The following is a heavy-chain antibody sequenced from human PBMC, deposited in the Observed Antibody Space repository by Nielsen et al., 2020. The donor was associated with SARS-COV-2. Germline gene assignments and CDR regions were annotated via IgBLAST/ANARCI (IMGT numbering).Heavy chain of an antibody. V-gene: IGHV3-15*05. J-gene: IGHJ4*02. CDR2: IQPVSDGGTT. CDR3: TTDRAIGPRPLFDY. CDR1: GFTFRNAW. Sequence: GEFLKISCAASGFTFRNAWMGWVRQAPGKGLEWIGSIQPVSDGGTTDCAAPVKGRFTISRDDSRNTVYLQMNGLRTEDTAMYYCTTDRAIGPRPLFDYWGQGTLVTVSS. D-gene: IGHD6-6*01.